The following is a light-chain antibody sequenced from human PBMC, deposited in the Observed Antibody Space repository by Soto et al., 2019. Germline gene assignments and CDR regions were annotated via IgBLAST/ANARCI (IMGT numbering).Light chain of an antibody. Sequence: AIRMTQSPSSFSASTGDRVTITCRASQGISSYLAWYQQKPGKAPNLLIYAAATLQRVATSRFSGSGSGTDFTLAISRLQSEAFATSYCDQYFSYPYTFGQRNKLEI. CDR2: AAA. CDR1: QGISSY. V-gene: IGKV1-8*01. CDR3: DQYFSYPYT. J-gene: IGKJ2*01.